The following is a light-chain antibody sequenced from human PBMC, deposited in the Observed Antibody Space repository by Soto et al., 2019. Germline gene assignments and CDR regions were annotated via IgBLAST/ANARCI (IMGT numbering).Light chain of an antibody. CDR1: QSVSSY. V-gene: IGKV3-11*01. CDR2: DAS. J-gene: IGKJ5*01. CDR3: QQRSNWPRIT. Sequence: LVLTECPATLSLSHEERATLSCRASQSVSSYLAWYQQKPGQAPRLLIYDASNRATGIPARFSGSGSGTDFTLTISSLEPEDFEVYYCQQRSNWPRITCGQGTRLEIK.